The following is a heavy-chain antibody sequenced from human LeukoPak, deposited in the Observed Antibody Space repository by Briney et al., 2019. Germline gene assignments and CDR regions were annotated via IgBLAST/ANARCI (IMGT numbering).Heavy chain of an antibody. J-gene: IGHJ6*03. CDR3: ARDGAAAGRYYYYMDV. CDR2: IYTSGST. V-gene: IGHV4-4*07. Sequence: SETLSLTCTVSGGSISSYYWSWIRQPAGKGLEWIGRIYTSGSTNYNPSLKSRVTMSVDTSKNQFSLKLSSVTAADTAVYYCARDGAAAGRYYYYMDVWGKGTTVTISS. D-gene: IGHD6-13*01. CDR1: GGSISSYY.